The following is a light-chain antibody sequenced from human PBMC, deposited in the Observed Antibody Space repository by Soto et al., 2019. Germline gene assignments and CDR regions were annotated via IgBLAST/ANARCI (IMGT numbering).Light chain of an antibody. CDR1: SSNIGAGYD. Sequence: QSVLTQPPSVSGAPGQRVTISCTGSSSNIGAGYDVHWYQQLPGTAPKLLIYRNNNRPSGVPDRFSGSKSGTSASLAITGLRAEDEADYFCQSYDSSLSALWVFGGGTQLTVL. J-gene: IGLJ3*02. V-gene: IGLV1-40*01. CDR3: QSYDSSLSALWV. CDR2: RNN.